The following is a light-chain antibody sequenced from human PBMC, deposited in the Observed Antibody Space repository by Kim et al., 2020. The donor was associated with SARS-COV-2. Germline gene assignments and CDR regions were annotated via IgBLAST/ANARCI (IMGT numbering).Light chain of an antibody. V-gene: IGKV3-15*01. J-gene: IGKJ1*01. CDR1: QSVSNN. CDR2: DAS. CDR3: QQYSNSWT. Sequence: SGSPGERATLFCMASQSVSNNLAWYQQKPGQAPRLLIYDASTRATGIPARFSGSGSGTDFTLTISSLQSEDFAVYCCQQYSNSWTFGQGTKVDIK.